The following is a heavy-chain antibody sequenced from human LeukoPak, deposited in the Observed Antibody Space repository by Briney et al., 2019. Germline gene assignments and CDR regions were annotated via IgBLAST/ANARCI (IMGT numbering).Heavy chain of an antibody. Sequence: GGSLRLSCAASGFTFSSYSMNWVRQAPGKGLEWVSSISSSSSYIYYADSVKGRFTISRDNAKNSLYLQMNSLRAEDTAVYYCARDRVTMVRGEDYYYYYGMDVWGQGTTVTVSS. CDR2: ISSSSSYI. V-gene: IGHV3-21*01. CDR3: ARDRVTMVRGEDYYYYYGMDV. J-gene: IGHJ6*02. D-gene: IGHD3-10*01. CDR1: GFTFSSYS.